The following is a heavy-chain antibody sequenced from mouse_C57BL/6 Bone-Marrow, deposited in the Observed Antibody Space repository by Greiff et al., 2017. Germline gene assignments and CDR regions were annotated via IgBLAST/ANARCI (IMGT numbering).Heavy chain of an antibody. J-gene: IGHJ2*01. D-gene: IGHD6-5*01. CDR3: ASYWDY. CDR1: GYTFTDYY. Sequence: VQLQESGAELVRPGASVKLSCKASGYTFTDYYINWVKQRPGQGLEWIARIYPGSGNTYYNEKFKGKATLTAEKSSSTAYMQLSSLTSEDSAVYFCASYWDYWGQGTTLTVSS. V-gene: IGHV1-76*01. CDR2: IYPGSGNT.